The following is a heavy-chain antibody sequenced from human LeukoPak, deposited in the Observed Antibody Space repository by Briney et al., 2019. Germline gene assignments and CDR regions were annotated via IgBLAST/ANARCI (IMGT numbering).Heavy chain of an antibody. CDR2: INHSGST. CDR3: ARRTTSSMGSYSSYYMDV. CDR1: GGSFSGYY. J-gene: IGHJ6*03. Sequence: SETLSLTCAVYGGSFSGYYWSWIRQPPGKGLEWIGEINHSGSTNYNPSLKSRVTISGDTSKNQFSLQLNSVTPEDTAVYYCARRTTSSMGSYSSYYMDVWGSGTTVTVSS. V-gene: IGHV4-34*01. D-gene: IGHD6-6*01.